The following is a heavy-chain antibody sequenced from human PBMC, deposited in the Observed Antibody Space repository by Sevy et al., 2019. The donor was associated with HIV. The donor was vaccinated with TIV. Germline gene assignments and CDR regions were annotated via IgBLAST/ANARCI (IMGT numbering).Heavy chain of an antibody. Sequence: GGSLRLSCAASGFTFSSYSMNWVRQAPGKGLEWVSYISTSSSTIYYADSVKGRFTISRDNAKNSLYLQMNSLRDEDTAVYYCARDHGNPDYYCDGMDVWGQGTTVTVSS. CDR2: ISTSSSTI. CDR3: ARDHGNPDYYCDGMDV. D-gene: IGHD1-1*01. CDR1: GFTFSSYS. J-gene: IGHJ6*02. V-gene: IGHV3-48*02.